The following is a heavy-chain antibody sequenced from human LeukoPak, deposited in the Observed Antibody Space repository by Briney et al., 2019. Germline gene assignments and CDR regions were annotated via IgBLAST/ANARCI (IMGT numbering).Heavy chain of an antibody. J-gene: IGHJ5*02. CDR3: ARPYYYDSRIDP. V-gene: IGHV4-30-4*01. Sequence: SETLSLTCTVSGGSISSGDYYWSWIRQPPGKGLEWIGYTYYSGSTYYNPSLKSRATISVDTSKNQFSLKLASVTAADTAVYYCARPYYYDSRIDPWGQGTLVTVSS. D-gene: IGHD3-22*01. CDR1: GGSISSGDYY. CDR2: TYYSGST.